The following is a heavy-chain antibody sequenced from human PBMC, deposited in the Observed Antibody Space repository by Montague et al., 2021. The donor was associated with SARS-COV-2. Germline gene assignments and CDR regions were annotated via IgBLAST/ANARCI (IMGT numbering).Heavy chain of an antibody. CDR1: GASISSYS. D-gene: IGHD2-15*01. Sequence: SETLSLTCTVSGASISSYSWSWIRQPPGKGLEWIGYMYNSEKINYNPSLQSRVTVSVDTSKGQLSLKLNSVTAADTAAYFCAWAIVSGLCSGGSCYKGYYYYMDVWGKGTTVTVSS. CDR2: MYNSEKI. CDR3: AWAIVSGLCSGGSCYKGYYYYMDV. V-gene: IGHV4-59*13. J-gene: IGHJ6*03.